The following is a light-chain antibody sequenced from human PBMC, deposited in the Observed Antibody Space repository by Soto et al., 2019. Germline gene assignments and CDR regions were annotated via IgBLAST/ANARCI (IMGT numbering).Light chain of an antibody. V-gene: IGKV1-5*03. CDR2: KAS. J-gene: IGKJ2*01. CDR3: HQYNRYPYS. Sequence: DIQMTQSLSTLSASVGDRVTITCRASQSISSWLAWYQQKPGKAPKLLIYKASSLESGVPSRFSGSGSGTEFTLTISSLEPDDFATYYCHQYNRYPYSFGQGTKVDIK. CDR1: QSISSW.